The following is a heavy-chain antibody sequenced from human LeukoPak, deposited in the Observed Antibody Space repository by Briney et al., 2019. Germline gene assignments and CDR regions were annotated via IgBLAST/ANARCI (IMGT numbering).Heavy chain of an antibody. D-gene: IGHD6-13*01. V-gene: IGHV4-61*02. Sequence: SETLSLTCTVSGASISSGSNYWSWIRQPAGKGLEWIGRIFPSGSTNYNPSLQSRDTISVDTSNNQFSLRLSSVTAADTAVYYCATSSWPYWNFDLWGRGTLVTVSS. J-gene: IGHJ2*01. CDR1: GASISSGSNY. CDR2: IFPSGST. CDR3: ATSSWPYWNFDL.